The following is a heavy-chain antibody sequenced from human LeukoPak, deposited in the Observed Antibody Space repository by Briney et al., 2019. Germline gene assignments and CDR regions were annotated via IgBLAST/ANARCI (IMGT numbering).Heavy chain of an antibody. V-gene: IGHV6-1*01. Sequence: SQTLSLTCAISGDSVSRNSAAWNWIRQSPSRGLEWLGRTYYRSKWYNDYAVSVKSRITITPDTSKNQCSLQLNSLTPEDTAVYYCARAASSVYYFFVFWGQGTLVSVSS. D-gene: IGHD3-22*01. CDR2: TYYRSKWYN. CDR1: GDSVSRNSAA. J-gene: IGHJ4*02. CDR3: ARAASSVYYFFVF.